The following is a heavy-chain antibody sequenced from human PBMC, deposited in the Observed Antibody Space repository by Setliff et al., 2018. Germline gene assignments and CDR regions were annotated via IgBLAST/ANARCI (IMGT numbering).Heavy chain of an antibody. CDR2: ISAYNGNT. CDR1: GYTFTSYG. D-gene: IGHD3-9*01. J-gene: IGHJ3*02. Sequence: ASVKVSCKASGYTFTSYGISWVRQAPGQGLEWMGWISAYNGNTNYAQKLQGRVTMTTDTSTSTAYMELRSLRSDDTAVYYCARAVTYYDILTGQHHYDAFDIWGQGTMVTV. CDR3: ARAVTYYDILTGQHHYDAFDI. V-gene: IGHV1-18*01.